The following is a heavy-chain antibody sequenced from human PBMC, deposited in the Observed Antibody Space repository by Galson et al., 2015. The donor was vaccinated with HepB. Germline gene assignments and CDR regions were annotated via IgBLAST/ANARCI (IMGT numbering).Heavy chain of an antibody. CDR1: GFTFSSYW. J-gene: IGHJ4*02. D-gene: IGHD3-9*01. Sequence: SLRLSCAASGFTFSSYWMSWVRQAPGKGLEWVANIKQDGSEKYYVDSVKGRFTISRDNAKNSLYLQMNSLRAEDTAVYYCARVIRYFDSSPFDYWGQGTLVTVSS. CDR2: IKQDGSEK. CDR3: ARVIRYFDSSPFDY. V-gene: IGHV3-7*03.